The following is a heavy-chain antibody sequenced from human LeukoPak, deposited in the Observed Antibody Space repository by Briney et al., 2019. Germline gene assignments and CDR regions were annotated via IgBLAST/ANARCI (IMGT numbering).Heavy chain of an antibody. J-gene: IGHJ4*02. V-gene: IGHV1-69*05. CDR3: ARDRGSYLSHYFDY. D-gene: IGHD1-26*01. CDR2: IIHIFGTA. CDR1: GGTFSSYA. Sequence: GSSVKVSCKASGGTFSSYAISWVRQAPGQGLEWMGGIIHIFGTANYAQKFQGRVTITTDESTSTAYMELSSLRSEDTAVYYCARDRGSYLSHYFDYWGQGTLVTVSS.